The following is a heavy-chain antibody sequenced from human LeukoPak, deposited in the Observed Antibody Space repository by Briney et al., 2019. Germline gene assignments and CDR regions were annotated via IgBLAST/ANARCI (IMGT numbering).Heavy chain of an antibody. Sequence: GGSLRLSCAASGFTFSSYSMNWVRQAPGKGLEWVAFIRFDGRNKYHVDSVKGRFTISRDNSKKTLNLQMNGLRAEDTAVYYCAKDAVKDYYGSGSVRYYYYNYMDVWGKGTTVTISS. J-gene: IGHJ6*03. V-gene: IGHV3-30*02. CDR2: IRFDGRNK. D-gene: IGHD3-10*01. CDR1: GFTFSSYS. CDR3: AKDAVKDYYGSGSVRYYYYNYMDV.